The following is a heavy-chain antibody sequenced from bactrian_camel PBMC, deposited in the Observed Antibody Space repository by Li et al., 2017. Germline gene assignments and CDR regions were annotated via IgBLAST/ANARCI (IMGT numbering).Heavy chain of an antibody. V-gene: IGHV3S53*01. D-gene: IGHD2*01. CDR3: AVDQRAGTCTYCTGGYCYSARGYNH. CDR2: IDSDGNT. J-gene: IGHJ4*01. Sequence: HVQLVESGGGSVQAGGSLRLSCVASGYTYSSYSMGWLRQAPGKEREGVATIDSDGNTNYADSVRGRFTISQDKGNGTVYLQMNSLKPEDTAMYYCAVDQRAGTCTYCTGGYCYSARGYNHWGSGTQVTVS. CDR1: GYTYSSYS.